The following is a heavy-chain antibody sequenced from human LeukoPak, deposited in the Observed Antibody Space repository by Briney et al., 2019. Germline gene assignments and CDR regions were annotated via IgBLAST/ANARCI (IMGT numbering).Heavy chain of an antibody. CDR1: GSTFTSYG. CDR3: ARVPGAAYYYGMDV. V-gene: IGHV1-18*04. D-gene: IGHD2-15*01. J-gene: IGHJ6*04. CDR2: ISAYNGNT. Sequence: ASVKLSCTASGSTFTSYGISWVRQAPGQGLEWMGWISAYNGNTNYAQKPQGKVTMTTETSTSTAYMELRILRSDETAVYYCARVPGAAYYYGMDVWGKGTTVTVSS.